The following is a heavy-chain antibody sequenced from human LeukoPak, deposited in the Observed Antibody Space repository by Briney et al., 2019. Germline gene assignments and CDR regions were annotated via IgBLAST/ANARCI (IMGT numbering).Heavy chain of an antibody. Sequence: SETLSLTCTVSGGSISSSSYYWGWIRQPPGKGLEWIGSIYCSGSTYYNPSLKSRVSISVDTSKNQFSLKLSSVTAADTAVYYCARVYDFPDYWGQGTLVTVSS. V-gene: IGHV4-39*01. D-gene: IGHD3-3*01. CDR1: GGSISSSSYY. CDR3: ARVYDFPDY. J-gene: IGHJ4*02. CDR2: IYCSGST.